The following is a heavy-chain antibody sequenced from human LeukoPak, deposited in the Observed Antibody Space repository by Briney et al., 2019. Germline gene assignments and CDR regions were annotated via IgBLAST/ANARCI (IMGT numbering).Heavy chain of an antibody. V-gene: IGHV4-34*01. D-gene: IGHD4-17*01. J-gene: IGHJ5*02. CDR2: INHSGST. Sequence: TSETLSLTCAVYGGSFSGYYWSWIRQPPGKGLEWIGEINHSGSTNYNPSLKSRVTISVDTSKNQFSLKLSSVTAADTAVYYCARLRTTVTTWWFDPWGQGTLVTVSS. CDR1: GGSFSGYY. CDR3: ARLRTTVTTWWFDP.